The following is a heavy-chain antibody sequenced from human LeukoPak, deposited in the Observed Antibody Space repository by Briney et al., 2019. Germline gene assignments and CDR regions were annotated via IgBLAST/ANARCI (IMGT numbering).Heavy chain of an antibody. D-gene: IGHD1-26*01. J-gene: IGHJ4*02. CDR3: AGLARGNCYDY. Sequence: GGSLRLSCAASGFTFSSFWMSWVRQAPGKGLEWVANIKQDESERYYVDSVKGRFTFSRDNAKNSLDLQMNSLRAEDTAVYYCAGLARGNCYDYWGQGTLVTVSS. CDR1: GFTFSSFW. V-gene: IGHV3-7*01. CDR2: IKQDESER.